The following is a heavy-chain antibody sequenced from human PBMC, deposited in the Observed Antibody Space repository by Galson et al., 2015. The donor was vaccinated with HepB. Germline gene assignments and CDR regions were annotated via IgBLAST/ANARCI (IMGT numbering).Heavy chain of an antibody. J-gene: IGHJ5*02. V-gene: IGHV4-4*02. CDR1: GGSISSSNW. Sequence: ETLSLTCAVSGGSISSSNWWSWVRQPPGKGLEWIGEIYHSGSTNYNPSLKSRVTISVDKSKNQFSLKLSSVTAADTAVYYCARDLFASAKSLGFGESEYWFDPWGQGTLVTVSS. CDR2: IYHSGST. CDR3: ARDLFASAKSLGFGESEYWFDP. D-gene: IGHD3-10*01.